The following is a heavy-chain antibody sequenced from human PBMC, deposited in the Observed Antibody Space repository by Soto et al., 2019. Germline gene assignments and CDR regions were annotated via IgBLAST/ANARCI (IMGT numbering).Heavy chain of an antibody. V-gene: IGHV1-18*01. CDR1: GYTFSNYG. CDR2: IGPYNGNT. CDR3: ARSYCSIGSIYTCWHFDL. Sequence: QVQLVQSGPEVKKPGASVKVSCQASGYTFSNYGISWVRQAPGQGLEWMGWIGPYNGNTDYAQNFQGRVTMTRETTTNGAYMERRSLRSDETALYCYARSYCSIGSIYTCWHFDLWGRGALITVYS. D-gene: IGHD2-15*01. J-gene: IGHJ2*01.